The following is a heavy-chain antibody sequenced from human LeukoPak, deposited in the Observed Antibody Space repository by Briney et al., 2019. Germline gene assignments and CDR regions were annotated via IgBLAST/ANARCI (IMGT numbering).Heavy chain of an antibody. D-gene: IGHD1-14*01. CDR1: VVSMNGYY. CDR2: VDSSGNT. V-gene: IGHV4-4*07. J-gene: IGHJ4*02. Sequence: SETLSLTCSVSVVSMNGYYWSWLRQSAGNRLEWIGHVDSSGNTNYNPSLESRVTMSVDTSKTHSSLRLRSVAAADTAVYYCARRRKSTDNWGQGSLVTVSS. CDR3: ARRRKSTDN.